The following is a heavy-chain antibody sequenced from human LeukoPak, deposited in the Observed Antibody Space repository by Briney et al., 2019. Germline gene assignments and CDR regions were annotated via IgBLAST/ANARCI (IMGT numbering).Heavy chain of an antibody. CDR3: ARRWKLSLDV. V-gene: IGHV3-7*01. Sequence: GGSLRLSCAASGFTFSIYWMTWVRQAPGKGLEWVANTKEDGSVKYYVDSVKGRFTISRDNAKKSLYLQMNNLRGEDTAVYFCARRWKLSLDVWGQGTTVTVSS. CDR1: GFTFSIYW. D-gene: IGHD5-24*01. CDR2: TKEDGSVK. J-gene: IGHJ6*02.